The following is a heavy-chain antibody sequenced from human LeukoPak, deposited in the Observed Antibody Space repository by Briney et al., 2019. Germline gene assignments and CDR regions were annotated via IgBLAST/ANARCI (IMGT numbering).Heavy chain of an antibody. J-gene: IGHJ4*02. CDR3: ATGKRITIFGVVIGTWEY. V-gene: IGHV1-24*01. Sequence: ASVKVSCKASGYTFTSYYVHWVRQAPGKGLEWMGGFDPEDGETIYAQKFQGRVTMTEDTSTDTAYMELSSLRSEDTAVYYCATGKRITIFGVVIGTWEYWGQGTLVTVSS. CDR2: FDPEDGET. D-gene: IGHD3-3*01. CDR1: GYTFTSYY.